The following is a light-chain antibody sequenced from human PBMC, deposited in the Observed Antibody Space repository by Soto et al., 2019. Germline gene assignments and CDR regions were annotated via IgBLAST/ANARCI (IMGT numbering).Light chain of an antibody. V-gene: IGKV3-20*01. Sequence: EVVMTQSPGTLSLSPGERATLSCWASQSVASNLVWYQQKPGQAPRLLICGASRRPTAIPDRFSGSGSGTDLTLTITRLEPEDFAVYYCQQYGNSPVTFGRGTRLQIK. J-gene: IGKJ2*01. CDR1: QSVASN. CDR3: QQYGNSPVT. CDR2: GAS.